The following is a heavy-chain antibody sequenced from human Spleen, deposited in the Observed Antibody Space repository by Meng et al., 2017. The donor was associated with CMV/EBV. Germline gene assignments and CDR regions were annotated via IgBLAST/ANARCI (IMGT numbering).Heavy chain of an antibody. D-gene: IGHD2-2*01. Sequence: ASVKVSCMASGYTFTSYGISWVRQAPGQGLEWMGWISAYNGNTNYAQKLQGRVTMTTDTSTSTAYMELRSLRSDDTAVYYCARDHARYQLHLNGYWGQGTLVTVSS. CDR3: ARDHARYQLHLNGY. V-gene: IGHV1-18*01. CDR2: ISAYNGNT. J-gene: IGHJ4*02. CDR1: GYTFTSYG.